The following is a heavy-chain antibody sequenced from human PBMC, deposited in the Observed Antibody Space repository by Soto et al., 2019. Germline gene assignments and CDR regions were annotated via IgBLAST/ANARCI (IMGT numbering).Heavy chain of an antibody. CDR2: IGADGDT. CDR3: AKARLYYYYGMDV. J-gene: IGHJ6*02. V-gene: IGHV3-13*01. CDR1: GFSFSSYD. Sequence: EVQLVESGGGLVQTGGSLRLSCEGSGFSFSSYDMHWVRQAAGKRLEWVAAIGADGDTYYSGSVKGRLTISRENTKNSLYLQMNSLRSGDTGVYHCAKARLYYYYGMDVWGQGTMVTGSS.